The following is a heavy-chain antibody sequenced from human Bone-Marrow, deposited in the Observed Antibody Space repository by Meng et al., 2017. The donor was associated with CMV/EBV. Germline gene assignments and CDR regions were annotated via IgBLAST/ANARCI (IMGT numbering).Heavy chain of an antibody. J-gene: IGHJ3*02. V-gene: IGHV4-38-2*02. D-gene: IGHD4-23*01. CDR2: IYHSGST. CDR1: GGSISSYY. CDR3: ARGYYGGNSVVWDAFDI. Sequence: SEPLSLTCTVSGGSISSYYWSWIRQPPGKGLEWIGSIYHSGSTYYNPSLKSRVTISVDTSKNQFSLKLSSVTAADTAVYFCARGYYGGNSVVWDAFDIWGQGTMVTVSS.